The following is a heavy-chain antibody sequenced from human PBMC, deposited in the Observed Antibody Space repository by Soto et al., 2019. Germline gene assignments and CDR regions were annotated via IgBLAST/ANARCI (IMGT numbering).Heavy chain of an antibody. Sequence: GGSLRLSCAASGFTVSTYWMDWVRQTPGKGLEWVANINQDGSEKNYVDSVKGRFTIYRDNAKNSLYLQMSSLTAEDSALYYCSRSLNSWGQGTLVTVSS. V-gene: IGHV3-7*01. CDR2: INQDGSEK. CDR1: GFTVSTYW. J-gene: IGHJ4*02. CDR3: SRSLNS.